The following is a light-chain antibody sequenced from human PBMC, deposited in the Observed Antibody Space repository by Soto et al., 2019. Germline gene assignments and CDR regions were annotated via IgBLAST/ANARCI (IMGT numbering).Light chain of an antibody. CDR2: DAS. V-gene: IGKV3-11*01. CDR3: QQRNSWPPRYT. J-gene: IGKJ2*01. Sequence: EIVLTQSPATLSLSPGERATLSCRASQSVSSYLAWYQQKPGQAPRLLIYDASTRATGIPARFSGSGSGTDFTLTISSLEPEDFAVYYCQQRNSWPPRYTFGQGTKLDIK. CDR1: QSVSSY.